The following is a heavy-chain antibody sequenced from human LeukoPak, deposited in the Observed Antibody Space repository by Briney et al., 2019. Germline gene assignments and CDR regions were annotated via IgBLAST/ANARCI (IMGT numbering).Heavy chain of an antibody. D-gene: IGHD3-22*01. V-gene: IGHV3-21*01. J-gene: IGHJ4*02. Sequence: GGSLRLSCAASGFTFSSYSMNWVRQAPGKGLEWVSSISSSSSYIYYADSVKGRFTISRDNAKNSLYLQMNSLRAEDTAVYYCARGVGYYDSSGPPDYWGQGTLVTVSS. CDR2: ISSSSSYI. CDR3: ARGVGYYDSSGPPDY. CDR1: GFTFSSYS.